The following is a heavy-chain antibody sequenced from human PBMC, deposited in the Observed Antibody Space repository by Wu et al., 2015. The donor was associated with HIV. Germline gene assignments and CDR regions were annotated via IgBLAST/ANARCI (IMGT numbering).Heavy chain of an antibody. Sequence: QVQLVQSRAGVKKPGASVKVSCKASGYTFTSYYMHWVRQAPGQGLEWMGVINPSGGSTSYAQKFQGRVTMTRDTSTNTVYMELSSLRSEDTAVYYCARWFPGIAAAFDYWGQGTLVTVSS. V-gene: IGHV1-46*01. J-gene: IGHJ4*02. CDR1: GYTFTSYY. D-gene: IGHD6-13*01. CDR2: INPSGGST. CDR3: ARWFPGIAAAFDY.